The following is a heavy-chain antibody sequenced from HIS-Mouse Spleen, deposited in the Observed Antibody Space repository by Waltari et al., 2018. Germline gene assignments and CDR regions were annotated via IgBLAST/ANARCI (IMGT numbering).Heavy chain of an antibody. CDR2: IKPNSGGT. D-gene: IGHD7-27*01. CDR3: ARDKGNWGSFMTFDY. CDR1: GYTFTGYY. V-gene: IGHV1-2*02. J-gene: IGHJ4*02. Sequence: QVQLVQSGAEVKKPGASVKVSCKASGYTFTGYYMHWVRQAPGQGLEWMGWIKPNSGGTNSVQKFQGRVTMTRETSISTAYMELSRLRSDDTAVYYCARDKGNWGSFMTFDYWGQGTLVTVSS.